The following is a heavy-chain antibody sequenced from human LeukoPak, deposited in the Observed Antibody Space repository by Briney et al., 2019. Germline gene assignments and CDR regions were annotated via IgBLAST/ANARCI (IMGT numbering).Heavy chain of an antibody. D-gene: IGHD6-19*01. J-gene: IGHJ4*02. Sequence: GGSLRLSCAASGFTFSSYSMIWVRQAPGKGLEWVSAISGSGGVTYYADSLKGRFTISRDNSKNTLYLQINSLRADDTAVFYCARGGLGSAFDNWGQGTLVTVSS. CDR1: GFTFSSYS. V-gene: IGHV3-23*01. CDR2: ISGSGGVT. CDR3: ARGGLGSAFDN.